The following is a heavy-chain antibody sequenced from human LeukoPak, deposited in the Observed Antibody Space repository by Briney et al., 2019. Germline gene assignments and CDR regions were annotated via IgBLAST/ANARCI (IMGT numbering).Heavy chain of an antibody. CDR3: ARTDRHWSSVDP. CDR1: GYSISSSNW. J-gene: IGHJ5*02. V-gene: IGHV4-28*01. CDR2: IYYSGTT. D-gene: IGHD2-8*02. Sequence: SGTLSLTCAVSGYSISSSNWWGWLRQPPGKGLEWIGYIYYSGTTYYSPSLKSRVTMSVDTSKNQFSLKLSSVTAVDTAVYYCARTDRHWSSVDPWGQGTLVTVSS.